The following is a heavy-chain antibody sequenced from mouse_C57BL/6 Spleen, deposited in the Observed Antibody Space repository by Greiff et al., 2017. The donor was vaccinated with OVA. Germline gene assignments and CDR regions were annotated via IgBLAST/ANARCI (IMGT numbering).Heavy chain of an antibody. V-gene: IGHV7-3*01. CDR3: ASSSYDYAMDY. CDR1: GFTFTDYY. Sequence: EVQRVESGGGLVQPGGSLSLSCAASGFTFTDYYMSWVRQPPGKALEWLGFISNKANGYTTEYSASVKGRFTISRDNSQSILYLQMKALRAEDSATYYCASSSYDYAMDYWGQGTSVTGSS. D-gene: IGHD1-1*01. CDR2: ISNKANGYTT. J-gene: IGHJ4*01.